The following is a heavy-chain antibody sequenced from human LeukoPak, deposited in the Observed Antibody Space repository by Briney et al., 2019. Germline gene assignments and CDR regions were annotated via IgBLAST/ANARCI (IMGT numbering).Heavy chain of an antibody. J-gene: IGHJ3*02. D-gene: IGHD6-19*01. CDR1: GGSISSYY. CDR3: ARGVTSSGWFGGAFDI. V-gene: IGHV4-59*01. Sequence: KSSETLALTCTVSGGSISSYYWSWIRQPPGKGLEWIGYIYYSGSTNYNPSLKSRVTISVDTSKNQFSLKLSSVTAADTAVYCCARGVTSSGWFGGAFDIWGQGTMVTVSS. CDR2: IYYSGST.